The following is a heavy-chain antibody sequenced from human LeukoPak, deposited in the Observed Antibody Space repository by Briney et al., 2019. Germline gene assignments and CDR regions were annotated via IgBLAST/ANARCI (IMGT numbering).Heavy chain of an antibody. Sequence: SETLSLTCTISSGSISSSSYYWGWIRQPPGKGLEWIGEINHSGSTNYNPSLKSRVTISVDTSKNQFSLKLSSVTAADTAVYYCARGLGAYFDYWGQGTLVTVSS. CDR3: ARGLGAYFDY. CDR1: SGSISSSSYY. J-gene: IGHJ4*02. D-gene: IGHD3-3*01. V-gene: IGHV4-39*07. CDR2: INHSGST.